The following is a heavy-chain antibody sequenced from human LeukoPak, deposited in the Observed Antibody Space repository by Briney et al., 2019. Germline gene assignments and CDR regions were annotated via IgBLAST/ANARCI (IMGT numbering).Heavy chain of an antibody. CDR3: ASGELAFDI. J-gene: IGHJ3*02. Sequence: GGSLRLSCAASGFTFSNYWMTWVRQAPGKGLEWVASLSQDGSEKKHVDSVKGRFTISRDNAKNSLYLQMDSLRVEDMAVYYCASGELAFDIWGQGTMVTVSS. CDR1: GFTFSNYW. D-gene: IGHD3-10*01. V-gene: IGHV3-7*01. CDR2: LSQDGSEK.